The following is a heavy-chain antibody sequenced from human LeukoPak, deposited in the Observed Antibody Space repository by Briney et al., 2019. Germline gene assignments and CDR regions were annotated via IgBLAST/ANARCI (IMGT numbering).Heavy chain of an antibody. CDR1: GFTFSSYA. D-gene: IGHD4-17*01. CDR3: AKDLRSYWYFDL. CDR2: ISGSGDST. J-gene: IGHJ2*01. V-gene: IGHV3-23*01. Sequence: GGSLRLSCAASGFTFSSYAMSWVRQAPGKGLEWVPAISGSGDSTYYADSVKGRFTISRDNSKNTLYLQMNSLRAEDTAVYYCAKDLRSYWYFDLWGRGTLVTVSS.